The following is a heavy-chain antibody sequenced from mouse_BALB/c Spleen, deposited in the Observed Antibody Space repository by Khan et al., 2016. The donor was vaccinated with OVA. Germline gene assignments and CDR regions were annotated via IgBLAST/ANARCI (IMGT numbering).Heavy chain of an antibody. CDR2: ISDSGSY. CDR3: ARRKYYGYAMDY. Sequence: EVQLQESGPGLVKPSQSLSLTCTVTGYSITSNYAWNWIRQFPGNKQEWRGYISDSGSYNYHQSFKSRISITRDTSKNQSYLQLNSVTTEDTATDYCARRKYYGYAMDYWGQGTSITVSS. D-gene: IGHD1-1*01. V-gene: IGHV3-2*02. CDR1: GYSITSNYA. J-gene: IGHJ4*01.